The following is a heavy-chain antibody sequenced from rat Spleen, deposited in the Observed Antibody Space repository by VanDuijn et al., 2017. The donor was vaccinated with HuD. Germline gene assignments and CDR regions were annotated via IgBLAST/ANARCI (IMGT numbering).Heavy chain of an antibody. D-gene: IGHD1-11*01. V-gene: IGHV5-31*01. CDR1: GFTFNNYW. Sequence: EVQLVESGGGLVQPGRSLKLSCVASGFTFNNYWMSWIRQAPGKGLEWVASMTNSGRSIYYPDSVKGRFTISRDNTKSTLSLQMDSLRSEDTATYYCARRHYGYTDYFDYWGQGVMVTVSS. CDR3: ARRHYGYTDYFDY. J-gene: IGHJ2*01. CDR2: MTNSGRSI.